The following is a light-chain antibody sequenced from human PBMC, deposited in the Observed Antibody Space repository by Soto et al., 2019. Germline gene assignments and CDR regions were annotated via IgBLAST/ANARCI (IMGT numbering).Light chain of an antibody. V-gene: IGKV4-1*01. J-gene: IGKJ3*01. CDR2: WAS. CDR1: QSVLYSSSNKNF. CDR3: QQDYSAPFT. Sequence: DIVMTQSPDSLAVSLGERATINCKSSQSVLYSSSNKNFLAWYQQKPGQPPKLLIYWASTRESGVPDRFSGSGSGTDFTLTISSLQAEDVAVYYCQQDYSAPFTFGPGTKVDIK.